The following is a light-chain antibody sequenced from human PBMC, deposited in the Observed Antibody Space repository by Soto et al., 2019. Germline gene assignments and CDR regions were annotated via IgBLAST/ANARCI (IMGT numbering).Light chain of an antibody. CDR3: QQYGSSIT. CDR2: AAS. CDR1: QSISSY. Sequence: DIQMTQSPSSLSACVGARVTITCRASQSISSYLNWYQQKPGKAPKLLIYAASSLQSGVPSRFSGGGSGTDFTLTIRRLEPEDFAVFYCQQYGSSITFGQGTRLEIK. V-gene: IGKV1-39*01. J-gene: IGKJ5*01.